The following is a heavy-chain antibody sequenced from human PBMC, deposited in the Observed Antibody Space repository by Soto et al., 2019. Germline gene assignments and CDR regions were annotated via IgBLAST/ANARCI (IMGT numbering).Heavy chain of an antibody. V-gene: IGHV4-39*01. CDR3: VKPQGSTSMYHWFDP. CDR2: IYYNGNS. D-gene: IGHD3-10*01. CDR1: GDSISGTYYY. J-gene: IGHJ5*02. Sequence: QLQLQESGPGLVQPSETLSLTCTVSGDSISGTYYYWGWIRQPPGKGLEWVASIYYNGNSYYNQYRKSRVAISVDSYKKQFSRRLSSVTAADTGVYYCVKPQGSTSMYHWFDPWGQGTMVTVSS.